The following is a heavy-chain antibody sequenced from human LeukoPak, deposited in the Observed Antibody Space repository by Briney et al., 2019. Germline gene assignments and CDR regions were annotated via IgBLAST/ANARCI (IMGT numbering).Heavy chain of an antibody. CDR1: GGSISSYY. CDR2: IYTSGST. D-gene: IGHD6-13*01. CDR3: ARDGGPYSSSWNYYYGMDV. J-gene: IGHJ6*02. Sequence: SETLSLTCTVSGGSISSYYWSWIRQPAGKGLEWIGRIYTSGSTNYNPSLKSRVTMSVDTSKNQFSLKLSSVTAADTAVHYCARDGGPYSSSWNYYYGMDVWGQGTTVTVSS. V-gene: IGHV4-4*07.